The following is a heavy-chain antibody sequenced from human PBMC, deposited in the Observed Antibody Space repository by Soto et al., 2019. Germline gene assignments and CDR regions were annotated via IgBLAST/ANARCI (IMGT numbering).Heavy chain of an antibody. CDR3: ARQTYSYSYMDV. Sequence: SETLSLTCTVSGCSISSYYWSWIRQPPGKGLEWIGYIYYSGSTNYNPSLKSRVTISVDTSKNQFSLKLSSVTAADTAVYYCARQTYSYSYMDVGGKGTPVTVSS. J-gene: IGHJ6*03. CDR2: IYYSGST. CDR1: GCSISSYY. V-gene: IGHV4-59*08.